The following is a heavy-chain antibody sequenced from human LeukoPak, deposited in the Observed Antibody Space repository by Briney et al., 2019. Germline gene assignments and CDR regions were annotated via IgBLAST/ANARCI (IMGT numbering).Heavy chain of an antibody. V-gene: IGHV4-4*09. CDR3: ARLQYYDFWSGYFVGDNWFDP. Sequence: SETLSLTCTVSGGSISSYYWSWIRQPPGKGLEWIGYIYTSGSTNYNPSLKSRVTISVDTSKNQFSLKLSSVTAADTAEYYCARLQYYDFWSGYFVGDNWFDPWGQGTLVTVSS. CDR1: GGSISSYY. J-gene: IGHJ5*02. D-gene: IGHD3-3*01. CDR2: IYTSGST.